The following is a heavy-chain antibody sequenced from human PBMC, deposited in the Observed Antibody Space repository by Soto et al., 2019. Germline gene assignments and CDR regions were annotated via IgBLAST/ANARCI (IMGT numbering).Heavy chain of an antibody. CDR2: ISYDGTNK. CDR1: GFTFSSYG. CDR3: AEEGGWHYLFDS. Sequence: GSLRLSCAASGFTFSSYGMDWVRQAPGKGLEWVSFISYDGTNKYYADSVKGRFTISRDSSKNTLYLEMNSLRAEDTAVYFCAEEGGWHYLFDSWGQGTLVTVSS. V-gene: IGHV3-30*18. J-gene: IGHJ4*02. D-gene: IGHD6-19*01.